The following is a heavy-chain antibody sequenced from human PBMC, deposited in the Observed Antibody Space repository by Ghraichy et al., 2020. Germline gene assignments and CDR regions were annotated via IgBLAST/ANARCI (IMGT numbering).Heavy chain of an antibody. V-gene: IGHV1-2*02. CDR1: GYTFTDYY. CDR3: TRGHLFMVYDY. D-gene: IGHD3-10*01. J-gene: IGHJ4*02. CDR2: VVPHSGDT. Sequence: ASVKVSCKTSGYTFTDYYIHWVRQAPRQGLEWMGWVVPHSGDTNFAQSFQGRVTMTRDTSISTAYMELSSLTSDDTAVYYCTRGHLFMVYDYWGQGTLVTVSS.